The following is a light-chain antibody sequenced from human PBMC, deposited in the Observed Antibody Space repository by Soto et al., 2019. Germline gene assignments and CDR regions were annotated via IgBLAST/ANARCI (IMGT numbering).Light chain of an antibody. Sequence: DIQMTQFPSTLSASIGDRVTITCRASQTISSSLAWYQQKPGKAPKLLIYKASNLETGVPSRFSGSGYGTEFALTISSLQPDDFATYYCQQYIRYSPYTFGQGTRLEIK. CDR2: KAS. CDR1: QTISSS. V-gene: IGKV1-5*03. CDR3: QQYIRYSPYT. J-gene: IGKJ2*01.